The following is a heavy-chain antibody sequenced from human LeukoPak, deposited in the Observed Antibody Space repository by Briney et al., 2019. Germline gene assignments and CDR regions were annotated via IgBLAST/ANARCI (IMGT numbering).Heavy chain of an antibody. CDR2: ISSSGSTI. V-gene: IGHV3-11*01. D-gene: IGHD6-13*01. J-gene: IGHJ6*03. CDR3: ARLQLVDNPYYYYYMDV. CDR1: GFTFSDYY. Sequence: GGSLRLSCAASGFTFSDYYMSWIRQAPGKGLEWVSYISSSGSTIYYADSVKGRFTISRDNAKNSLYLQMNSLRAEDTAVYYCARLQLVDNPYYYYYMDVWGKGTTVTASS.